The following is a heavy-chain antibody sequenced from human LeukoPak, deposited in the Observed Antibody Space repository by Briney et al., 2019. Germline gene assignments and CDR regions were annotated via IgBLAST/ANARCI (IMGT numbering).Heavy chain of an antibody. Sequence: SETLSLTCTVSGASISDYYWSWIRQPPGRGLEWIGYIYYTGSTNYNPSLKSRVTISVDTSKNQFSLKLSSVTAADTAVYYCARVGSQWLVSRGGLDYWGQGTLVTVSS. CDR3: ARVGSQWLVSRGGLDY. V-gene: IGHV4-59*01. CDR1: GASISDYY. CDR2: IYYTGST. D-gene: IGHD6-19*01. J-gene: IGHJ4*02.